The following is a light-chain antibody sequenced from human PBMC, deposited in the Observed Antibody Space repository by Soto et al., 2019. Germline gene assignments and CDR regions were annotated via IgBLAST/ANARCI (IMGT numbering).Light chain of an antibody. J-gene: IGLJ2*01. CDR1: SSNIGAGYD. V-gene: IGLV1-40*01. CDR2: GNN. Sequence: QSALTQPPSVSGAPGQRVTISCTGSSSNIGAGYDVQWYQQLPGTAPKLLIYGNNNRPSGVPDRFSGSKSGTSASLAITGLQAEDEADYYCQSYDSSLSVVVFGGGTQLTVL. CDR3: QSYDSSLSVVV.